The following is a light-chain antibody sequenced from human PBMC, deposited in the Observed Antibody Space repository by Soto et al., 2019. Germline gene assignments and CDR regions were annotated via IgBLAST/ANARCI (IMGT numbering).Light chain of an antibody. CDR1: SSDVGGYNY. J-gene: IGLJ1*01. V-gene: IGLV2-14*01. CDR3: SSYTTSNTRQIV. CDR2: DVS. Sequence: QSVLTQPASVSGSPGQSITISCTGTSSDVGGYNYVSWYQQHPGKAPKFMIYDVSNRPSGVSKRFSGSKSGNTASLTIPGLQAEDEADYYCSSYTTSNTRQIVFGTGTKVTVL.